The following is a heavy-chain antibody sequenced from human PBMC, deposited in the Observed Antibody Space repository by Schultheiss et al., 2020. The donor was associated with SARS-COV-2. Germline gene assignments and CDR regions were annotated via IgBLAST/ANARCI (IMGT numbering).Heavy chain of an antibody. CDR3: ARERTDWGSFDY. CDR2: IYYSGST. Sequence: SETLSLTCTVSGGSVSSGSYYWSWIRQPPGKGLEWIGSIYYSGSTYYNPSLKSRVTISVDTSKNQFSLKLSSVTAADTAVYYCARERTDWGSFDYWGQGTLVTVSS. J-gene: IGHJ4*02. D-gene: IGHD7-27*01. CDR1: GGSVSSGSYY. V-gene: IGHV4-39*07.